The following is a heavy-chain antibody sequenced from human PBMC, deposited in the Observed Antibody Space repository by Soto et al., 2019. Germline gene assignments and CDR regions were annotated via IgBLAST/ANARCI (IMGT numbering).Heavy chain of an antibody. CDR2: IDHSGGT. CDR1: GGSFSGYY. Sequence: QVQLQQWGTKLSKPSETLSLTCAVYGGSFSGYYWSWIRQPPGKGLEWIGEIDHSGGTNYNPSLKSRVTLSVDTSNSQFSLKLSSVTAADTARYYCERGRLGGAANWGQGTLVIVSS. CDR3: ERGRLGGAAN. V-gene: IGHV4-34*01. D-gene: IGHD3-16*01. J-gene: IGHJ4*02.